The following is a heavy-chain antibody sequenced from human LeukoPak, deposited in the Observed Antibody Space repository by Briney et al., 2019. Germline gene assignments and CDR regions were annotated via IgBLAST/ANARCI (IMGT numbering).Heavy chain of an antibody. J-gene: IGHJ4*02. CDR2: IKQDGSEK. D-gene: IGHD1-26*01. CDR1: GFTFDDCA. Sequence: GGSLRLSCAASGFTFDDCAMHWVRQAPGKGLEWVANIKQDGSEKYYVDSVKGRFTISRDNSKNTLYLQMNSLRAEDTAVYYCAKHSRGAWDPFDYWGQGTLVTVSS. CDR3: AKHSRGAWDPFDY. V-gene: IGHV3-7*03.